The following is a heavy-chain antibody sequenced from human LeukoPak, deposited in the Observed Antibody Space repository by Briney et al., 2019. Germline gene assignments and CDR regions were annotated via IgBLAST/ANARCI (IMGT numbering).Heavy chain of an antibody. CDR2: IYYSGST. CDR3: ASGSGSYYNPDY. Sequence: SQTLSLTCTVSGGSISSGDYYWSWIRQPPGKGLEWIGYIYYSGSTYYNPSLKSRVTISVDTSKNQFSLKLSSVTAADTAVYYCASGSGSYYNPDYWGQGTLVTVSS. CDR1: GGSISSGDYY. D-gene: IGHD3-10*01. V-gene: IGHV4-30-4*01. J-gene: IGHJ4*02.